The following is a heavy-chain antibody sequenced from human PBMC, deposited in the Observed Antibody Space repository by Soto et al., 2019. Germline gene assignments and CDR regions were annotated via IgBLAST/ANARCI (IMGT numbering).Heavy chain of an antibody. Sequence: PGGSLRLSCAASGFTFSSCWMSWVRQAPGKGLEWVANIKQDGSEKYYVDSVKGRFTISRDNAKNSLYLQMNSLRAKDTVVYYCARNRSGYDFYYYYYYYMDVWGKGTTVTVSS. CDR1: GFTFSSCW. J-gene: IGHJ6*03. CDR2: IKQDGSEK. CDR3: ARNRSGYDFYYYYYYYMDV. D-gene: IGHD5-12*01. V-gene: IGHV3-7*01.